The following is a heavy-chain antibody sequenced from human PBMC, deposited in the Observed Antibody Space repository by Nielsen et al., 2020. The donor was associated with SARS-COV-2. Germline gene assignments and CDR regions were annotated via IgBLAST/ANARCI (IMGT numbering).Heavy chain of an antibody. V-gene: IGHV3-30*04. Sequence: GESLKISCAASGFTFSSYAMRWVRQAPGKGLEWVAVISYDGSNKYYADSVKGRFTISRDNSKNTLYLQMNSLRAEDTAVYYCARSPGVGPIVVVVPAAIVSGYFDYWGQGTLVTVSS. CDR3: ARSPGVGPIVVVVPAAIVSGYFDY. J-gene: IGHJ4*02. CDR1: GFTFSSYA. CDR2: ISYDGSNK. D-gene: IGHD2-2*01.